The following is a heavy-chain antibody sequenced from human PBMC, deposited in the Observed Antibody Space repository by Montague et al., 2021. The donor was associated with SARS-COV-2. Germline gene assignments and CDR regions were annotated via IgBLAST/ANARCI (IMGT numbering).Heavy chain of an antibody. D-gene: IGHD6-13*01. CDR2: ISSSSSYI. CDR1: GFASSSYS. Sequence: SLRLSCAASGFASSSYSMNWVRQAPGKGLEWVSSISSSSSYIYYADSVKGRFTISRDNAKNSLYLQMNRLRAEDTAVYYCARHRWDAFDIWGQGTMVTVSS. CDR3: ARHRWDAFDI. J-gene: IGHJ3*02. V-gene: IGHV3-21*01.